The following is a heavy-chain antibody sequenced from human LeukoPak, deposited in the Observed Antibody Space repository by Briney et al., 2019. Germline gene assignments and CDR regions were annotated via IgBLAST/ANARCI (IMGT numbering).Heavy chain of an antibody. D-gene: IGHD5-12*01. CDR3: ARSYSGYDEIDY. J-gene: IGHJ4*02. CDR2: IGTAGDT. V-gene: IGHV3-13*01. Sequence: GGSLRLSCAASGFTFSSYDVHWVRQATGKGLEWVSAIGTAGDTYYPGSVKGRFTISRENAKNSLYLQMNSLRAGDTAVYYCARSYSGYDEIDYWGQGTLVTVSS. CDR1: GFTFSSYD.